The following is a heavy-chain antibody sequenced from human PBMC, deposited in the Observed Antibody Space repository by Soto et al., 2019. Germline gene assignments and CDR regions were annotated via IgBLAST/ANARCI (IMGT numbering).Heavy chain of an antibody. J-gene: IGHJ4*02. CDR3: TAAGYSSGWGFDY. Sequence: EVQLLESGGGLVQPGGSLRLSCAASGFTFSSYAMSWVRQAPGKGLEWVSAISGSGGSTYYADSVKGRFTISRDNSKNTLYLQMNSLRAEHTAVYYCTAAGYSSGWGFDYWGQGTLVTVSS. CDR2: ISGSGGST. D-gene: IGHD6-19*01. V-gene: IGHV3-23*01. CDR1: GFTFSSYA.